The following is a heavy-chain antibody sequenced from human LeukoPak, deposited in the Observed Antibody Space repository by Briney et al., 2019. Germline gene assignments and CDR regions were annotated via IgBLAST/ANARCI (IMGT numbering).Heavy chain of an antibody. CDR3: AKHMRATNTYSFFGLDV. CDR1: GFTFKDYG. Sequence: PGGSLRLSCAATGFTFKDYGMHWFRKPPGKALKWFSIINWNGGGTDYADSVKGRFTISRDNAKNSLYLQLSSLRPEDTALYYCAKHMRATNTYSFFGLDVWGQGTTVTVSS. CDR2: INWNGGGT. J-gene: IGHJ6*02. D-gene: IGHD1-26*01. V-gene: IGHV3-9*01.